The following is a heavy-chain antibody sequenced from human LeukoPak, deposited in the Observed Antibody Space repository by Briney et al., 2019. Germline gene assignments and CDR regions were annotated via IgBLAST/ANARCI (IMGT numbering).Heavy chain of an antibody. Sequence: GGSLRLSCAASGFTFINYWMHWVRQAPGKGLVWVSRFSNDGTTTTYADSVKGRFTISRDNAKNTLYLQMNSLRADDTAVYYCARGRYYLDSWGQGTLVTVSS. V-gene: IGHV3-74*01. J-gene: IGHJ4*02. CDR1: GFTFINYW. CDR2: FSNDGTTT. CDR3: ARGRYYLDS.